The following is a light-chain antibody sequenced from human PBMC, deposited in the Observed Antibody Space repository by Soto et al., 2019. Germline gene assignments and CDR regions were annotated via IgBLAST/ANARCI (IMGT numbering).Light chain of an antibody. V-gene: IGKV1-5*01. Sequence: DIQMTQSPSTLSASIGDRVTITCRASQSIRSWLAWYQQKPGRAPKLLIYDASSLESGVPSRFSGSGSGTEFTLTISSLQPDDFAIDYCQQYNSYWTFGQGTNVEIK. CDR3: QQYNSYWT. J-gene: IGKJ1*01. CDR2: DAS. CDR1: QSIRSW.